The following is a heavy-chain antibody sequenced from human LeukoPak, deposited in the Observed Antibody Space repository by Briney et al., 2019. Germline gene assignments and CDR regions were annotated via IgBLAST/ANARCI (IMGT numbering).Heavy chain of an antibody. CDR1: GGSISSGGYS. Sequence: SETLSLTCTVSGGSISSGGYSWSWIRQPPGKGLEWIGSIYYSGSTYYNPSLKSRVTISVDTSKNQFSLKLSSVTAADTAVYYCARDRFGDYGGKRTYYYYYGMDVWGQGTTVTVSS. V-gene: IGHV4-39*07. J-gene: IGHJ6*02. D-gene: IGHD4-23*01. CDR2: IYYSGST. CDR3: ARDRFGDYGGKRTYYYYYGMDV.